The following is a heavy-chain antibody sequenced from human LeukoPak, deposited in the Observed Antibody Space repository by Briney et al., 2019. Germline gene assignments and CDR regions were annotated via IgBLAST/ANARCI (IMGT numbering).Heavy chain of an antibody. D-gene: IGHD3-16*01. CDR1: GFTFSSFW. V-gene: IGHV3-74*01. CDR3: ARASYGFGNTWFDP. CDR2: INSDGSST. Sequence: GGSLRLSCAASGFTFSSFWLHWVRQAPGKGLVWVSLINSDGSSTSYADSVKGRFTISRDNSKNTVYLQMGSLRAEDMAVYYCARASYGFGNTWFDPWGQGTLVTVSS. J-gene: IGHJ5*02.